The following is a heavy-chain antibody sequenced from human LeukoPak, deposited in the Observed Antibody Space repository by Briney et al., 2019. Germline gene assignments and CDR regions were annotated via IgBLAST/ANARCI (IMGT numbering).Heavy chain of an antibody. D-gene: IGHD3-3*01. CDR3: ARVGDHDFYDYYIDV. CDR2: IYNSGST. V-gene: IGHV4-59*01. CDR1: GGSISSCY. J-gene: IGHJ6*03. Sequence: SETLSLTCTVSGGSISSCYWSWIRQPPGKGLEWIGYIYNSGSTNYNPSLKSRVTILVDTSKNQFSLKLSSVTAADTAVYYCARVGDHDFYDYYIDVWGKGTTVTVSS.